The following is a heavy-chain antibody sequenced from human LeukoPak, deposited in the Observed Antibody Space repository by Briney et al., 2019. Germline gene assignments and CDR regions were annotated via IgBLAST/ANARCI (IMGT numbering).Heavy chain of an antibody. J-gene: IGHJ4*02. V-gene: IGHV4-4*07. D-gene: IGHD3-22*01. CDR1: GGSISSYY. Sequence: SETLSLTCTVSGGSISSYYWSWIRQPARKGLEWIGRIYTSGSTNYNPSLKSRVTMSVDTSKNQFSLKLSSVTAADTAVYYCARDLYYYDSSGYYIFDYWGQGTLVTVSS. CDR2: IYTSGST. CDR3: ARDLYYYDSSGYYIFDY.